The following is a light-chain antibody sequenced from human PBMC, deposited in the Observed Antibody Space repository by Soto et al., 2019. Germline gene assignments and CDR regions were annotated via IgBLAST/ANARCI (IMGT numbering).Light chain of an antibody. V-gene: IGLV1-44*01. CDR1: SSKIGSNT. J-gene: IGLJ2*01. CDR2: SNN. CDR3: AACDHILNGVV. Sequence: QSVLTQPPSASGTPGQRVTISCSGSSSKIGSNTVNWYQQLPGTAPKLLIYSNNQRPSGVPDRFSGSKSGTSASLAISGLQSEDEAYYYCAACDHILNGVVFGAGTQLTVL.